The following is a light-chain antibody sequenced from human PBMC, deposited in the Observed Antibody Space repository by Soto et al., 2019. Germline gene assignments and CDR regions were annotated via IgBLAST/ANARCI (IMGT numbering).Light chain of an antibody. V-gene: IGLV2-8*01. CDR2: EVS. Sequence: QSALTQPPSASGSPRQSVTISCTGTSSDVGKYDYVSWFQHHPGKAPKLIIYEVSKRPSGVPDRFSDSKSGTSASLAISGLQSDDEADYYCAAWDDSLSGWVFGGGTKVTVL. CDR3: AAWDDSLSGWV. CDR1: SSDVGKYDY. J-gene: IGLJ3*02.